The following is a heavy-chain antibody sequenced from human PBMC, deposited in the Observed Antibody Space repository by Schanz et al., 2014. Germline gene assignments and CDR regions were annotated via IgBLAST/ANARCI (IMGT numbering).Heavy chain of an antibody. J-gene: IGHJ4*02. V-gene: IGHV1-18*01. CDR1: GYTFISYG. Sequence: QVQLVQSGAELKKPGASVKVSCKASGYTFISYGIKWVRQAPGQGPEFMGWISTFRNEDTNSAQRFQGRLTMTTDTSTSTAYMELRSLRSDDTAVYYCARGGYSSGWYDRDIAHFDYWGQGTLVTVSS. D-gene: IGHD6-19*01. CDR3: ARGGYSSGWYDRDIAHFDY. CDR2: ISTFRNEDT.